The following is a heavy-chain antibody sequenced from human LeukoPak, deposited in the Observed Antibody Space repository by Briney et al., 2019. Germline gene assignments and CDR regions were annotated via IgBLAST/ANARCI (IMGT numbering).Heavy chain of an antibody. V-gene: IGHV1-69*04. D-gene: IGHD6-13*01. CDR1: GGTFSSYA. CDR2: IIPIFGVA. J-gene: IGHJ2*01. CDR3: ARGTSSRETWYFDL. Sequence: SVKVSCKASGGTFSSYAISWVRQAPGQGLEWMGRIIPIFGVANYAQKFQGRVTITADKSTSTAYMELSSLRSEDTAVYYCARGTSSRETWYFDLWGRGTLVTVSS.